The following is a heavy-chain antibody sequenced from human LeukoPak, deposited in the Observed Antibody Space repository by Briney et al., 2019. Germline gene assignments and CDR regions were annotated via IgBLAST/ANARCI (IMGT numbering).Heavy chain of an antibody. D-gene: IGHD5-12*01. CDR3: ARENVDIGATTPRYGMDV. J-gene: IGHJ6*02. Sequence: ASVKVSCKASGYTFTGYYMHWVRQAPGQGLEWMGWINPNSGGTNYAQKFQGRVTMTRDTSISTAYMELSRLRSDDTAVYYCARENVDIGATTPRYGMDVWGQGTTVTVSS. CDR2: INPNSGGT. CDR1: GYTFTGYY. V-gene: IGHV1-2*02.